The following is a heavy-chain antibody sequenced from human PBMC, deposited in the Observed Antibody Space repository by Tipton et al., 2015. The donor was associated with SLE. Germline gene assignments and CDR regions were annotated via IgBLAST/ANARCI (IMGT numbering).Heavy chain of an antibody. CDR3: ARGRIDCSGGSCYSRWAFDI. Sequence: QLVQSGAEVKKPGASVKVSCKASGYTFTSYDINWVRQATGQGLEWMGWMNPNSGNTGYAQKFQGRVTMTRNTSVSTAHMELSSLRSEDTAVYYCARGRIDCSGGSCYSRWAFDIWGQGTMVTVSS. CDR2: MNPNSGNT. V-gene: IGHV1-8*02. CDR1: GYTFTSYD. J-gene: IGHJ3*02. D-gene: IGHD2-15*01.